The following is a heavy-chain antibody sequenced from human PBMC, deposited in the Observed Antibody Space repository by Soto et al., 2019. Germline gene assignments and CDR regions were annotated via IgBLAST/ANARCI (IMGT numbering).Heavy chain of an antibody. D-gene: IGHD1-26*01. J-gene: IGHJ4*02. V-gene: IGHV6-1*01. CDR1: GDSVSSNSAA. CDR3: PRGEQYSGRIFDY. Sequence: SQTLSLTCXISGDSVSSNSAAWNWLRQSPSRGLEWLGRTYYRSKWYNDYAVSVESRITINPDTSKNHFSLQLNFVTPEDTAVYFCPRGEQYSGRIFDYWGQGTLVTVSS. CDR2: TYYRSKWYN.